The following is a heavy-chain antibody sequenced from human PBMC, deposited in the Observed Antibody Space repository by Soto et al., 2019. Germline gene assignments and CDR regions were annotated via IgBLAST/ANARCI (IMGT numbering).Heavy chain of an antibody. V-gene: IGHV3-30*18. J-gene: IGHJ6*02. CDR1: GFTFRGYG. Sequence: QVQLVESGGGVVQHGRSLRLSCAASGFTFRGYGMHWVRQAPGRGLEWVALISYDGSIKYYADSVRGRFTISRDNSKNTLYLQMNSLRAEDTAVYYCANSEYSRYKNIDVWGQGTTVTVSS. CDR3: ANSEYSRYKNIDV. D-gene: IGHD5-18*01. CDR2: ISYDGSIK.